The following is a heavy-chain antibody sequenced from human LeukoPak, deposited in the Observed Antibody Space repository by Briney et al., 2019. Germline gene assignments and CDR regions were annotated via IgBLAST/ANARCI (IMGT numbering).Heavy chain of an antibody. CDR3: VKEATSAGATSLGY. Sequence: PGGSLRLSCAASGFTFTKYAMSWVRQAPGKGLEWVSGISGSGGNTYYADSVKDRFTISRDNSKNTLYLQMNSLRADDTAMYYCVKEATSAGATSLGYWGQGTLVTVSS. CDR2: ISGSGGNT. CDR1: GFTFTKYA. V-gene: IGHV3-23*01. J-gene: IGHJ4*02. D-gene: IGHD1-26*01.